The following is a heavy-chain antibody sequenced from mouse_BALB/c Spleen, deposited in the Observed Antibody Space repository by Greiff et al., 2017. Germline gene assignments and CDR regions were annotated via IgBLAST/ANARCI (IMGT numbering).Heavy chain of an antibody. CDR2: ISSGGGST. CDR1: GFAFSSYD. Sequence: EVKLMESGGGLVKPGGSLKLSCAASGFAFSSYDMSWVRQTPEKRLEWVAYISSGGGSTYYPDTVKGRFTISRDNVKNTLYLQMSSLKSEDTAMYYCARVPSTGVAGADYWGQGTTLTVSS. J-gene: IGHJ2*01. D-gene: IGHD1-1*01. CDR3: ARVPSTGVAGADY. V-gene: IGHV5-12-1*01.